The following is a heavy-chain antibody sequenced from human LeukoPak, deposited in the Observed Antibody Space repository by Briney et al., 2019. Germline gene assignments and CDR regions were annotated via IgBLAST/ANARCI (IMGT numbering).Heavy chain of an antibody. CDR2: ISDDGSNK. J-gene: IGHJ4*02. CDR3: VRDRGDGYNQIDY. D-gene: IGHD5-24*01. V-gene: IGHV3-30*04. Sequence: QPGRSLRLSCAASGFTFSSYAMHWVRQAPGKGLEWVAVISDDGSNKYYADSVKGRFTISRDNSKNTLYLQMNSLRTEDTAVYYCVRDRGDGYNQIDYWGQGTLVTVSS. CDR1: GFTFSSYA.